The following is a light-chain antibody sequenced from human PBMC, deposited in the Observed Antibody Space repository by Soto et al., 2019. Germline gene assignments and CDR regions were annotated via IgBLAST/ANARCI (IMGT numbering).Light chain of an antibody. Sequence: EIVLTQSPGTLSLPPGERATLSCRASQSVSSNYLAWYQQKPGQALSLLIYGASSRATGIPDRFSGSGSGTDFTLTISRLEPEAFEVYYCQHYGTSPGTFGQGTKVDIK. CDR1: QSVSSNY. V-gene: IGKV3-20*01. CDR3: QHYGTSPGT. J-gene: IGKJ1*01. CDR2: GAS.